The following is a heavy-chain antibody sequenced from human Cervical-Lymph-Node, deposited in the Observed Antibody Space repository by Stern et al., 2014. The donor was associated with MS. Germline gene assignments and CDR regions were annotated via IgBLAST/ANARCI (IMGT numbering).Heavy chain of an antibody. CDR2: IYYTGSA. Sequence: VQLVESGPGLVKPSQTLPLTCTVSGGSINSGGYYWSWIRQYPGKGLEWIGYIYYTGSAYYDPSLKSRLSMSIDTSKNQFSQNLNSVTAADTAVYYCARGARYSDSSGYYFYFDYWGQGTLVTVSS. CDR3: ARGARYSDSSGYYFYFDY. D-gene: IGHD3-22*01. CDR1: GGSINSGGYY. J-gene: IGHJ4*02. V-gene: IGHV4-31*03.